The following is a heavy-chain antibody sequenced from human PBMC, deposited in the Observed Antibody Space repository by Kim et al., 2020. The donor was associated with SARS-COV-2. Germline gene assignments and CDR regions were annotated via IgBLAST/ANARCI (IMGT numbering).Heavy chain of an antibody. Sequence: GGSLRLSCAASGFTFSSYSMNWVRQAPGKGLEWVSYIRSSGSNIYYADSVKGRFTISRDNSKNTLYLQMNSLRDEDTAVYYCANWNYGPDDAFDIWGQGTMVTVSS. J-gene: IGHJ3*02. D-gene: IGHD1-7*01. CDR2: IRSSGSNI. CDR1: GFTFSSYS. V-gene: IGHV3-48*02. CDR3: ANWNYGPDDAFDI.